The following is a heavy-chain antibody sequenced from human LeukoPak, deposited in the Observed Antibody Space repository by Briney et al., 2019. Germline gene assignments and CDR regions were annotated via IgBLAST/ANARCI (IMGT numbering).Heavy chain of an antibody. CDR3: ASVRFQYYYDSSGVLDY. D-gene: IGHD3-22*01. V-gene: IGHV1-18*01. CDR2: ISAYNGNT. CDR1: GYTFTSYV. J-gene: IGHJ4*02. Sequence: ASVKVSCKASGYTFTSYVISWVRQAPGQGLEWMGWISAYNGNTNDAQKLQGRVTMTTDTSTSTAYMELRSLRSDDTAVYYCASVRFQYYYDSSGVLDYWGQGTLVTVSS.